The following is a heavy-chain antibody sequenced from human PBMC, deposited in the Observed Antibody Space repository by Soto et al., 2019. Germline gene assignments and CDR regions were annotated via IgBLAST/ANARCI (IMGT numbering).Heavy chain of an antibody. Sequence: QVQLVQSGAEMKKPGSSVKVSCQSSGGTFTTYAMNWVRQAPGQGPEWMGDISPMFGAANYAPKFQGRVTITADESTGTSYMQLSSWTSEDTALYFCAREVQVHTPAFVYWGQGTLVTVSS. CDR3: AREVQVHTPAFVY. CDR2: ISPMFGAA. V-gene: IGHV1-69*19. CDR1: GGTFTTYA. D-gene: IGHD2-2*01. J-gene: IGHJ4*02.